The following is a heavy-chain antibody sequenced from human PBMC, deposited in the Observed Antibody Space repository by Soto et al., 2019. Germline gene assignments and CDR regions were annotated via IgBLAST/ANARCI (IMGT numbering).Heavy chain of an antibody. V-gene: IGHV4-59*01. Sequence: PSETLSLTCTVSGGSISSYYWSWIRQPPGKGLEWIGYIYYSGSTNYNPSLKSRVTISVDTSKNQFSLKLSSVTAADTAVYYCARGSSSWYRVYFDYWGQGTLVTVSS. CDR3: ARGSSSWYRVYFDY. CDR1: GGSISSYY. J-gene: IGHJ4*02. D-gene: IGHD6-13*01. CDR2: IYYSGST.